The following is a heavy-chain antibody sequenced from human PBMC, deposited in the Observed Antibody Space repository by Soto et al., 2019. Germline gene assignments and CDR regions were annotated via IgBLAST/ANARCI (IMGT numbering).Heavy chain of an antibody. J-gene: IGHJ3*02. V-gene: IGHV1-69*13. CDR1: GGTFSSYA. CDR2: IIPIFGTA. Sequence: SVKVSCKASGGTFSSYAISWVRQAPGQGLEWMGGIIPIFGTANYAQKFQGRVTITADESTSTAYMELSSLRSGDTAVYYCARRHYDSSGYYAAFDIWGQGTMVTVSS. D-gene: IGHD3-22*01. CDR3: ARRHYDSSGYYAAFDI.